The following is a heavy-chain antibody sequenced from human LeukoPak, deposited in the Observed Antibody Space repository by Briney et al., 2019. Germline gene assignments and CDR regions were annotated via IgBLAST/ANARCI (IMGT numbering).Heavy chain of an antibody. J-gene: IGHJ3*02. V-gene: IGHV4-30-4*01. CDR1: GGSISSGDYY. D-gene: IGHD4-17*01. Sequence: PSQTLSLTCTVSGGSISSGDYYWSWIRQPPGKGLEWIGYIYYSGSTYYNPSLKSRVTISVDTSKNQFSLKLSSVTAADTAVYYCARDGPYGDYNPRQVQDMAFDIWGQGTMVTVSS. CDR3: ARDGPYGDYNPRQVQDMAFDI. CDR2: IYYSGST.